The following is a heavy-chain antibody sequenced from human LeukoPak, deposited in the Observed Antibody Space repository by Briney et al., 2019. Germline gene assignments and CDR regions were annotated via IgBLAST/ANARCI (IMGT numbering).Heavy chain of an antibody. CDR3: ARLWSTAKHYYGSGSYYSSKLHPTPHNWFDP. Sequence: SQTLSLTCAISGDSVSSNSAAWNWIRQSPSRGLEWLGRTYYRSKWYNDYAVSVKSRITINPDTSKNQFSLKLSSVTAADTAVYYCARLWSTAKHYYGSGSYYSSKLHPTPHNWFDPWGQGTLVTVSS. D-gene: IGHD3-10*01. V-gene: IGHV6-1*01. CDR1: GDSVSSNSAA. J-gene: IGHJ5*02. CDR2: TYYRSKWYN.